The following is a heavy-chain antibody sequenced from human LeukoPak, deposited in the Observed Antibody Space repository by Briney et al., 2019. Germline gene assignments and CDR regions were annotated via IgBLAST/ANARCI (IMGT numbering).Heavy chain of an antibody. CDR3: AKDQRRDDYGDYVYYYYGMDV. Sequence: GGSLRLSCAASGFTFSSYGMHWVRQAPGKGLEWVAVIPYDGSNKYYADSVKGRFTISRDNSKNTLYLQMNSLRAEDTAVYYCAKDQRRDDYGDYVYYYYGMDVWGQGTTVTVSS. J-gene: IGHJ6*02. V-gene: IGHV3-30*18. CDR1: GFTFSSYG. CDR2: IPYDGSNK. D-gene: IGHD4-17*01.